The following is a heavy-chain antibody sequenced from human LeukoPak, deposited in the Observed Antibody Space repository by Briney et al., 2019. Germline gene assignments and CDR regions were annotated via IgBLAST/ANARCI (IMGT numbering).Heavy chain of an antibody. CDR2: ISYDGSNK. Sequence: QSGGSLRLSCAASGFTFSSYAMHWVRQAPGKGLEWVAVISYDGSNKYYADSVKGRFTISRDNSKNTLYLQMNSLRAEDTAVYYCAKDGEGGVAGSFDYWGQGTLVTVSS. CDR3: AKDGEGGVAGSFDY. J-gene: IGHJ4*02. D-gene: IGHD6-19*01. V-gene: IGHV3-30-3*01. CDR1: GFTFSSYA.